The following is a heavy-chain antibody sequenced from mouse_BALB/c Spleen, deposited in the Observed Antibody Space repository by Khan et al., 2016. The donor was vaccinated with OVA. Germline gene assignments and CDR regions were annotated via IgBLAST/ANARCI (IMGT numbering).Heavy chain of an antibody. CDR1: GFSLTSYG. CDR2: IWAGGST. Sequence: VELVESGPGLVAPSQSLSITCTVSGFSLTSYGVHWVRQPPGKGLEWLGVIWAGGSTNYNSALMSRLSISKDNSKSQVFLKVNNLQTDDTSMYYCARLEDIWGQGTTLTVSS. J-gene: IGHJ2*01. V-gene: IGHV2-9*02. D-gene: IGHD1-3*01. CDR3: ARLEDI.